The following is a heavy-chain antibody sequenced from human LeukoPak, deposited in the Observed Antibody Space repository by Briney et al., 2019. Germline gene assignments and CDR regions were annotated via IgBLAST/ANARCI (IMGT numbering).Heavy chain of an antibody. D-gene: IGHD2-15*01. CDR1: GLIFTSYA. V-gene: IGHV3-30-3*01. J-gene: IGHJ4*02. Sequence: GGSLRLSCAASGLIFTSYAMNWVRQAPGKGLEWVAVISFDGSDKYYADSVKGRFTISGDNSKNTLYLQMNSLRAEDTAVYYCARDDCSGGSCYSFQGYWGQGTLVTVSS. CDR2: ISFDGSDK. CDR3: ARDDCSGGSCYSFQGY.